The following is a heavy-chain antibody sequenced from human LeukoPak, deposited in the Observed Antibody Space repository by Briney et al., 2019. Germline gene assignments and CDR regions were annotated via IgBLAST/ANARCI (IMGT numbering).Heavy chain of an antibody. V-gene: IGHV3-9*01. D-gene: IGHD6-19*01. J-gene: IGHJ4*02. CDR1: GFTFDDYA. CDR3: AKDLSRRYSSGWYVN. Sequence: PGRSLRLSCAASGFTFDDYAMHWVRQAPGKGLEWVSGISWNSGSIGYADSVKGRFTISRDNAKNSLYLQMNSLRAEDTALYYCAKDLSRRYSSGWYVNWGQGALVTVSS. CDR2: ISWNSGSI.